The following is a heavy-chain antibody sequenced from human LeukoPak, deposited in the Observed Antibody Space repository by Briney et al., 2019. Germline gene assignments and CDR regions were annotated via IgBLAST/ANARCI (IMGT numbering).Heavy chain of an antibody. CDR3: ARGDIVLLWFGESHFDY. V-gene: IGHV3-7*04. D-gene: IGHD3-10*01. CDR2: IKQDGSEK. J-gene: IGHJ4*02. Sequence: GGSLRLSCAASGFTFSSYWMSWVRQAPGKGLEWVANIKQDGSEKYYVDSVKGRFTISRDNAKNSLYLQMNSLRAEDTAVYYCARGDIVLLWFGESHFDYWGQGTLVTVSS. CDR1: GFTFSSYW.